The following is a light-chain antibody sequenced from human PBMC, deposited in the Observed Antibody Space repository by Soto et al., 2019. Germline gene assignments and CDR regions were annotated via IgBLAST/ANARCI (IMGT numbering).Light chain of an antibody. CDR2: DVS. CDR3: SSYTSSSTVV. CDR1: SSDVGGYNY. J-gene: IGLJ2*01. V-gene: IGLV2-14*01. Sequence: QSALTQPASVSGSPGQSITISCPGTSSDVGGYNYVSWYQQHPGKAPKLMIYDVSNRPSELSNRFSGSKSGTTASLTISGLQAEDEADYYCSSYTSSSTVVFGGGTKLTVL.